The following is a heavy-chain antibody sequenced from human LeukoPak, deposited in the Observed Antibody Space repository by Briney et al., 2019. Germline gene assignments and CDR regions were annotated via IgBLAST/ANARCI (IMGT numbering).Heavy chain of an antibody. D-gene: IGHD6-19*01. V-gene: IGHV4-61*02. Sequence: SQTLSLTCTVSGGSISSGDYYWSWIRQPAGKGLEWIGRIYSSGSTNYSPSLKSRVTMSVDTSKNQFSLNLSSVTAADTAVYYCARGSSGWYSIDYWGQGTLVTVSS. CDR3: ARGSSGWYSIDY. CDR2: IYSSGST. CDR1: GGSISSGDYY. J-gene: IGHJ4*02.